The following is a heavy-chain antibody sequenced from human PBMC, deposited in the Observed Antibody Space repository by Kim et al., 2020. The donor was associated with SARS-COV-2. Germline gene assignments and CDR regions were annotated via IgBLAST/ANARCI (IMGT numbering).Heavy chain of an antibody. CDR2: IWYDGSNK. J-gene: IGHJ4*02. Sequence: GGSLRLSCAASGFTFSSYGMHWVRQAPGKGLEWVAVIWYDGSNKYYADSVKGRFTISRDNSKNTLYLQMNSLRAEDTAVYYCARSGTAMVTFYFDYWGQGTLVTVSS. V-gene: IGHV3-33*01. CDR3: ARSGTAMVTFYFDY. CDR1: GFTFSSYG. D-gene: IGHD5-18*01.